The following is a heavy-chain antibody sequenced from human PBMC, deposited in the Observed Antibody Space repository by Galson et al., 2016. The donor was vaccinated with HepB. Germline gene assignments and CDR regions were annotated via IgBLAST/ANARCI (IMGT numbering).Heavy chain of an antibody. CDR1: GGTFSNYT. Sequence: SVKVSCKASGGTFSNYTISWVRQAPGQGLEWMGGIVPIYGTANYAQKFQGRVTITADESTSTAYMELSSLRSEDTAVFYCARGRGCSSPSCYYYYGLGVWGQGTTVTVSS. J-gene: IGHJ6*02. CDR2: IVPIYGTA. V-gene: IGHV1-69*13. CDR3: ARGRGCSSPSCYYYYGLGV. D-gene: IGHD2-2*01.